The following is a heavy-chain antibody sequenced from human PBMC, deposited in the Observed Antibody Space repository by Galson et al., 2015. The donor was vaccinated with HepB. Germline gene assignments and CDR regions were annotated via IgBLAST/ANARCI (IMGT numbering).Heavy chain of an antibody. Sequence: SLRLSCAASGFTFSNYGMHWVRQAPGKGLEWVAFIRYDGSNKYSTDSVKGRFTISRDNFKNTLYLQMNSLRAEDTALYYCVATAPPRGFRTWSLQYYFDYWGQGTLVTVSS. CDR3: VATAPPRGFRTWSLQYYFDY. D-gene: IGHD2-21*02. V-gene: IGHV3-30*02. J-gene: IGHJ4*02. CDR1: GFTFSNYG. CDR2: IRYDGSNK.